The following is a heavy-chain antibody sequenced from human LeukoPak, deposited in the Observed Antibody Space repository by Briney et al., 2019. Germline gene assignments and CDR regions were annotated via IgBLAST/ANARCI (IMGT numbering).Heavy chain of an antibody. CDR2: IYYSGGT. J-gene: IGHJ4*02. CDR1: GGSISSYY. V-gene: IGHV4-59*08. Sequence: SETLSLTCTVSGGSISSYYWTRIRQPPGKGLGLEWIGYIYYSGGTNYNPSLKSRVTISVDTSKNEFSLKLSSVTAADTAVYHCAKSDHSKTYYFDYWGQGILVTVSP. D-gene: IGHD1-14*01. CDR3: AKSDHSKTYYFDY.